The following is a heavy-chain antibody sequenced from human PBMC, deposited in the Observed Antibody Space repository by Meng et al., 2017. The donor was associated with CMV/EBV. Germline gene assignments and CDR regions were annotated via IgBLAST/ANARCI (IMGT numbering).Heavy chain of an antibody. V-gene: IGHV4-39*07. D-gene: IGHD2-2*01. Sequence: SETLSLTCTVSGGSISSSSYYWGWIRQPPGKGLEWIGSINYRGSTYYNPSLKSRVTISVDTSKNQFSLKLSSVTAADTAVYYCASDLRYCSSTSCYARGKLFDYWGQGTLVTVSS. CDR1: GGSISSSSYY. CDR3: ASDLRYCSSTSCYARGKLFDY. J-gene: IGHJ4*02. CDR2: INYRGST.